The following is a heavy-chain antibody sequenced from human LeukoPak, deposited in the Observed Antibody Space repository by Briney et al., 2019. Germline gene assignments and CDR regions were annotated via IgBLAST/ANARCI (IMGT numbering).Heavy chain of an antibody. V-gene: IGHV3-7*04. Sequence: PGGPLRLSCAASGFTFSTYWMTWVRQAPGKGLEWVANIKQDGSEKNYVDSVKGRFTISRDNAKNSLYLQMNTLSADDTAVYFCAGGISMVRGADYWGQGTLVTVSS. D-gene: IGHD3-10*01. CDR1: GFTFSTYW. J-gene: IGHJ4*02. CDR3: AGGISMVRGADY. CDR2: IKQDGSEK.